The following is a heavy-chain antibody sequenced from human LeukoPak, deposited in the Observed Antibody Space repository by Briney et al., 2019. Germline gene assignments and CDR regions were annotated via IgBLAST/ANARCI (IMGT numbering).Heavy chain of an antibody. CDR2: ISSSSSTI. V-gene: IGHV3-48*04. J-gene: IGHJ4*02. CDR3: ARDHSYYDSSGTFDY. Sequence: GGSLRLSCAASGFTFSSYSMNWVRQAPGKGLEWVSYISSSSSTIYYADSVKGRFTISRDNAKNSLYLQMNSLRAEDTAVYYCARDHSYYDSSGTFDYWGQGTLVTVSS. D-gene: IGHD3-22*01. CDR1: GFTFSSYS.